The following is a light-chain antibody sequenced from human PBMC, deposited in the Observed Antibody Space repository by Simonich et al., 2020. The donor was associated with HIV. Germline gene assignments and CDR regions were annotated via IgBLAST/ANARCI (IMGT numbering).Light chain of an antibody. CDR2: AAS. Sequence: IHMTQSPSSLSASTGDRVTITCRASQSINRYLAWYQQKPGKAPNLLIYAASTLLSGVPSRFTGSKSGTNFTLTISCLQSEDFAHYYCQQYHAYPLSFGGGTKVEIK. CDR1: QSINRY. V-gene: IGKV1-8*01. J-gene: IGKJ4*01. CDR3: QQYHAYPLS.